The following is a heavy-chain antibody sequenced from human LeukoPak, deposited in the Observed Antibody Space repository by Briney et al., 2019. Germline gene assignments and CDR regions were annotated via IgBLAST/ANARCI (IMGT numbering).Heavy chain of an antibody. CDR2: IKQDGSEK. CDR1: GLTLSGYW. J-gene: IGHJ6*03. D-gene: IGHD5-18*01. CDR3: ARVYTAMVKEYDYYYYMDV. V-gene: IGHV3-7*01. Sequence: GGSLRLSCAASGLTLSGYWMSWVRQAPGKGLEWVANIKQDGSEKYYVDSVKGRFTISRDNAKNSSYLQMNSLRAEDTAVYYCARVYTAMVKEYDYYYYMDVWGKGTTVTVSS.